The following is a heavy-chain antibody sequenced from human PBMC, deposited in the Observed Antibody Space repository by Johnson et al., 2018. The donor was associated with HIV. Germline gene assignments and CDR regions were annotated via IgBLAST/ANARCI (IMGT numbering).Heavy chain of an antibody. CDR2: IRSDGSNN. Sequence: QVQLVESGGGLVQPGGSLRLSCAASGFTFSSYGMHWVRQAPGKGLEWVAFIRSDGSNNYYADSVKGRFTISRDNSKNTLYLQMNSLRAEDTAVYYCARDRYYDSSGSHAFDIWGQGTMVTVSS. CDR1: GFTFSSYG. CDR3: ARDRYYDSSGSHAFDI. J-gene: IGHJ3*02. D-gene: IGHD3-22*01. V-gene: IGHV3-30*02.